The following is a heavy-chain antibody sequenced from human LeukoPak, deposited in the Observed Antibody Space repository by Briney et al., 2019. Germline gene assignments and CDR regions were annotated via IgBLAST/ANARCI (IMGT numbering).Heavy chain of an antibody. CDR2: ISGSGGST. CDR1: GFTFSSYG. V-gene: IGHV3-23*01. J-gene: IGHJ4*02. Sequence: PGGTLRLSCAASGFTFSSYGMSWVRQAPGKGLEWVSAISGSGGSTYYADSVRGRCTISRDNARNSVFLQLDILRAEDTAVYYCASGPLSWSGSGSYYKHWGQGILVTVSS. CDR3: ASGPLSWSGSGSYYKH. D-gene: IGHD3-10*01.